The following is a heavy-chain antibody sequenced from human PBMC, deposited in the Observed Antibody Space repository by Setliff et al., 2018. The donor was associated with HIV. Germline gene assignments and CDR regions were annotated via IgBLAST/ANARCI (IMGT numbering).Heavy chain of an antibody. D-gene: IGHD2-21*02. V-gene: IGHV4-4*07. CDR3: ARSQHCGSDCYFDL. Sequence: SETLSLTCTVSGASITTHWWSWIRQPAGKGLEWIGRFSSSGSTNYNSSLESRVTMSVDTSKNQFYLNLRSVTATDTAIYSCARSQHCGSDCYFDLSGQGTLVTVSS. J-gene: IGHJ4*02. CDR2: FSSSGST. CDR1: GASITTHW.